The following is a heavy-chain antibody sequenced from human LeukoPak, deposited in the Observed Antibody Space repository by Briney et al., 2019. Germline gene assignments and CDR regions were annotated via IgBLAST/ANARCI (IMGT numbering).Heavy chain of an antibody. CDR1: GGTFSSYG. V-gene: IGHV1-69*13. CDR3: AIEINDGHHYDLSPLYWFDP. J-gene: IGHJ5*02. CDR2: IIPNFGTA. D-gene: IGHD3-3*01. Sequence: ASVKVSCKASGGTFSSYGISWVRQAPGQGLEWVGGIIPNFGTANYAHKFQGRVTITADESTSTDYMELSSLRSDDTAVYHCAIEINDGHHYDLSPLYWFDPWGQGTLVTVPS.